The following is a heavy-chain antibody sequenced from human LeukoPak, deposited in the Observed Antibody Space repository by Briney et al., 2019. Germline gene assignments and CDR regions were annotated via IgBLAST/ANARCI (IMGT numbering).Heavy chain of an antibody. V-gene: IGHV4-39*01. D-gene: IGHD3-10*01. CDR3: ARHYRGSGYYYYYYMDV. CDR2: IYYSGST. CDR1: GGSISSSSYY. Sequence: SETLSLTGTVSGGSISSSSYYWGWIRQPPGEGLEWIGSIYYSGSTYYNPSLQSRVTISVDTSKNQLSLKLSSVTAADTAVYYCARHYRGSGYYYYYYMDVWGKGTTVTISS. J-gene: IGHJ6*03.